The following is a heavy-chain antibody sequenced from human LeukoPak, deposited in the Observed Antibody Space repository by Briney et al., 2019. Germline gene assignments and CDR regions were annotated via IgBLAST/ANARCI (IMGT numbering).Heavy chain of an antibody. CDR3: ARGSGWSDYYGMDV. J-gene: IGHJ6*02. D-gene: IGHD6-19*01. Sequence: GSVKVSCKASGYIFGNYGMHWVRQAPGQGLEWMGWINAGEGNTKYLQKFQGRVTLTRVISASTAYMELSSLRSEDTAVYYCARGSGWSDYYGMDVWGQGTTVTVSS. V-gene: IGHV1-3*01. CDR2: INAGEGNT. CDR1: GYIFGNYG.